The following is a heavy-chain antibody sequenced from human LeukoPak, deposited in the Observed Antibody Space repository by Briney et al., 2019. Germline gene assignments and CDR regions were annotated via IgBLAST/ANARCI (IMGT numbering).Heavy chain of an antibody. D-gene: IGHD3-22*01. CDR1: GYTFTGYY. Sequence: RASVKVSCKASGYTFTGYYMHWVRQAPGQGLEWMGWINPNSGGTNYAQKFQGRVTMTRDTSISTAYMELSRLRSDDTAVYYCARGDSSGLPYYFDYWGQGTLVTVSS. CDR3: ARGDSSGLPYYFDY. J-gene: IGHJ4*02. CDR2: INPNSGGT. V-gene: IGHV1-2*02.